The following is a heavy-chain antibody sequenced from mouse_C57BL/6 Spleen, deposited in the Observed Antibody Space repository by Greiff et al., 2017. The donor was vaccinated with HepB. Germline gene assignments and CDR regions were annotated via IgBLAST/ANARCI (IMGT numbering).Heavy chain of an antibody. CDR2: IYPGSGNT. CDR3: ARYGSSSYYFDY. J-gene: IGHJ2*01. CDR1: GYTFTDYY. D-gene: IGHD1-1*01. Sequence: QVQLKESGAELVRPGASVKLSCKASGYTFTDYYINWVKQRPGQGLEWIARIYPGSGNTYYNEKFKGKATLTAEKSSSTAYMQLSSLTSEDSAVYFCARYGSSSYYFDYWGQGTTLTVSS. V-gene: IGHV1-76*01.